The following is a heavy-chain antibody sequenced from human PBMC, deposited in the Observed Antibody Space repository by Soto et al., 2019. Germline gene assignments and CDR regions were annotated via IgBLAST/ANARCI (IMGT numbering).Heavy chain of an antibody. CDR2: IYYSGSS. Sequence: ASETLSLTCTVSGGSITSSEYYWAWIRQPPGKGLQFVGTIYYSGSSYPNPSLKSRLSMSVDTSKNILHLQMNSPRPEDTALYYCARRGDLVRGFMKKYYGMDVWGQGTTVTVSS. CDR1: GGSITSSEYY. V-gene: IGHV4-39*02. CDR3: ARRGDLVRGFMKKYYGMDV. D-gene: IGHD3-10*01. J-gene: IGHJ6*02.